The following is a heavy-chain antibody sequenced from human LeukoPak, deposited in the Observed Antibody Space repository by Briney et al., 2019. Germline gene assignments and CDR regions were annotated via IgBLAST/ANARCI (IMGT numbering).Heavy chain of an antibody. V-gene: IGHV1-8*03. J-gene: IGHJ4*02. CDR3: ARGYQYSSSWFDY. D-gene: IGHD6-13*01. CDR2: MNPNSGNT. CDR1: GYTFTTYP. Sequence: ASVKVSCKASGYTFTTYPMNWVRQATGQGLEWMGWMNPNSGNTGYAQKFQGRVTITRNTSISTAYMELSSLRSEDTAVYYCARGYQYSSSWFDYWGQGTLVTVSS.